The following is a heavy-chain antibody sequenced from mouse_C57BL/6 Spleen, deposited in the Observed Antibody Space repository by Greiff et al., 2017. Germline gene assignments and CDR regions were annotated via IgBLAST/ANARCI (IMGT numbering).Heavy chain of an antibody. Sequence: EVQLQQSGAELVRPGASVKLSCTASGFNIKDDYMHWVKQRPEQGLAWIGWIDPENGDTEYASKFQGKATITADTSSNTAYLQLSSLTSEDTAVYYCTPSTGTRGAMDYWGQGTSVTVSS. V-gene: IGHV14-4*01. CDR3: TPSTGTRGAMDY. D-gene: IGHD4-1*02. CDR2: IDPENGDT. J-gene: IGHJ4*01. CDR1: GFNIKDDY.